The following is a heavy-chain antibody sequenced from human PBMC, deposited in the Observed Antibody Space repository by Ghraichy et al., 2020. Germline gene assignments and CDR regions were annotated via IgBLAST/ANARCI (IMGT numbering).Heavy chain of an antibody. Sequence: SETLSLTCTVSGGSISSYYWSWIRQPPGKGLEWIGYIYYSGSTTYNPSLKSRVTISVDTSKNQFSLKLSSVTAADTAVYYCARERDPASWVDYWGQGTLVTVSS. CDR3: ARERDPASWVDY. CDR1: GGSISSYY. J-gene: IGHJ4*02. D-gene: IGHD2-2*01. CDR2: IYYSGST. V-gene: IGHV4-59*01.